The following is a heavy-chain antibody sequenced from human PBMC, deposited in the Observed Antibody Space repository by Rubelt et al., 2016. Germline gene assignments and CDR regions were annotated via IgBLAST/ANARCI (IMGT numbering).Heavy chain of an antibody. Sequence: VQLVESGGGLVQPGGSLRLSCAASGFTFRSYATHWVRQAPEKGLEYVSAITNDGHSTYYADSVTGRFTISRDNSKNTLYLKMNSLRAEDTAVYYCAKGVSSDWRPFDYWGQGTLVTVSS. J-gene: IGHJ4*02. V-gene: IGHV3-64*04. CDR3: AKGVSSDWRPFDY. CDR1: GFTFRSYA. D-gene: IGHD3-22*01. CDR2: ITNDGHST.